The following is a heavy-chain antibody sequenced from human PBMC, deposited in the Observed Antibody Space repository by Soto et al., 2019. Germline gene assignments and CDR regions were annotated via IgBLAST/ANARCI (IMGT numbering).Heavy chain of an antibody. CDR1: GYTFTSYG. D-gene: IGHD4-17*01. Sequence: GASVKVSCKASGYTFTSYGISWVRQAPGQGLEWMGWISAYNGNTNYAQKLQGRVTMTTDTSTSTAYMELRSLRSDDTAVYYCARTTADSYYSYNMDVWGKGTTVTVSS. V-gene: IGHV1-18*01. J-gene: IGHJ6*03. CDR2: ISAYNGNT. CDR3: ARTTADSYYSYNMDV.